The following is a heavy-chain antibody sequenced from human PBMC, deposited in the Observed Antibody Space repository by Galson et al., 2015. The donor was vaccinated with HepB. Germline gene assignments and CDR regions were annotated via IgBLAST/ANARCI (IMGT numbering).Heavy chain of an antibody. V-gene: IGHV3-48*01. CDR2: ISGSSSTI. Sequence: SLRLSCAASGFTFSSYSMNWVRQAPGKGLEWISYISGSSSTIYYAESVQGRFTISRDNARNSLYLQMNSLRAEDTAVYYCARSSPGAVRGVIITGVDYWGQGTLVTVSS. D-gene: IGHD3-10*01. J-gene: IGHJ4*02. CDR1: GFTFSSYS. CDR3: ARSSPGAVRGVIITGVDY.